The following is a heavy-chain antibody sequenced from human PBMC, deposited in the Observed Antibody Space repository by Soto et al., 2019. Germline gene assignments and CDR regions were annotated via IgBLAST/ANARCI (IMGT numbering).Heavy chain of an antibody. J-gene: IGHJ4*02. Sequence: GGSLRLSCAVSGFTFSSYSMNWVRQAPGKGLEWVSHISSSSSVIYHADSVKGRFTISRDNAKNSLYLQMNSLRDEDTAVYYCARGGDYDYYFDYWGQGTLVTVSS. CDR2: ISSSSSVI. D-gene: IGHD5-12*01. V-gene: IGHV3-48*02. CDR1: GFTFSSYS. CDR3: ARGGDYDYYFDY.